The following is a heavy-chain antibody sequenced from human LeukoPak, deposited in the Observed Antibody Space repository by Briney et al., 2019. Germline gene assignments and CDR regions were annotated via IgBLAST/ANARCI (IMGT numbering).Heavy chain of an antibody. CDR1: GGTFSSYA. D-gene: IGHD2-2*01. J-gene: IGHJ5*02. CDR2: IIPIFGTA. Sequence: ASVKVSCKASGGTFSSYAISWVRQAPGQGLEWMGGIIPIFGTANYAQKFQGRVTITADESTSTAYMELSSLRSEDTAVYYCARGSGDIVVVPADNWFDPWGQGTLVTVSS. V-gene: IGHV1-69*01. CDR3: ARGSGDIVVVPADNWFDP.